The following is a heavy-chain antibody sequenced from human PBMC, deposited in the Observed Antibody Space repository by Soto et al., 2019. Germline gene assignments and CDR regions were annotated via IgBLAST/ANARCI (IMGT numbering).Heavy chain of an antibody. CDR3: ARGSVSIAALRDWFDP. D-gene: IGHD6-6*01. CDR1: GFTFSSYS. CDR2: ISSSSSTI. J-gene: IGHJ5*02. Sequence: GGSLRLSCAASGFTFSSYSMNWVRQAPGKGLEWVSYISSSSSTIYYADSVKGRFTISRGNAKNSLYLQMNSLRDEDTAVYYCARGSVSIAALRDWFDPWGQGTLVTVSS. V-gene: IGHV3-48*02.